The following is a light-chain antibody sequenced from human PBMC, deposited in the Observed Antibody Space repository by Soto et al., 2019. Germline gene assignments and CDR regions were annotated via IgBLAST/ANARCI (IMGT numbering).Light chain of an antibody. Sequence: QSALTQPRSVSGSPGQSVTISCTGTSSDVGGYNFVSWYQQHPGKTPKLMIYDVSQRPSGVPDRFSGSKSGNTASLTISGLQAEDEADYYCSLYTSENTYVFGTGTKLTVL. CDR1: SSDVGGYNF. V-gene: IGLV2-11*01. CDR3: SLYTSENTYV. CDR2: DVS. J-gene: IGLJ1*01.